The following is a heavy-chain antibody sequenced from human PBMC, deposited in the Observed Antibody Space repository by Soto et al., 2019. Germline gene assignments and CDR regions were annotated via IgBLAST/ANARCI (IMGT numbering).Heavy chain of an antibody. Sequence: EVQLVESGGGLVQPGGTLRLSCAASGFTFSSYWMSWVRQAPGKGLDCVANRKQDVSEKYYVDSVKGRFTIGRDNAKNSLYLQMNSLRAEDTAVYYCAREADTAMATGDYWGQGTLVTVSS. V-gene: IGHV3-7*05. D-gene: IGHD5-18*01. CDR3: AREADTAMATGDY. J-gene: IGHJ4*02. CDR2: RKQDVSEK. CDR1: GFTFSSYW.